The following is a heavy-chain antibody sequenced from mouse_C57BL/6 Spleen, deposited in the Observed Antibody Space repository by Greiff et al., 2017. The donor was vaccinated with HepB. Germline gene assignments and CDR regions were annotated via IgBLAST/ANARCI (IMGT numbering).Heavy chain of an antibody. Sequence: VQLQQSGPELVKPGASVKISCKASGYTFTDYYMNWVKQSHGKSLEWIGDINPNNGGTSYNQKFKGKATLTVDKSSSTAYMELRSLTSEDSAVYYCARGGYYVSSYDAMDYWGQGTSVTVSS. D-gene: IGHD1-1*01. J-gene: IGHJ4*01. CDR3: ARGGYYVSSYDAMDY. CDR2: INPNNGGT. CDR1: GYTFTDYY. V-gene: IGHV1-26*01.